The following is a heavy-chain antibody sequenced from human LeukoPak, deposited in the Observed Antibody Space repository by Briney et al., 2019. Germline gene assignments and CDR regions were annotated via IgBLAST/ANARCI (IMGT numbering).Heavy chain of an antibody. CDR3: AKFPDDFGGGYSPYYYFYMDV. CDR2: IWGNGYSR. V-gene: IGHV3-23*01. CDR1: GFAFRYYS. D-gene: IGHD3-3*01. J-gene: IGHJ6*03. Sequence: GWSLTLSCPASGFAFRYYSMIWVGQAPAKGRDWVAGIWGNGYSRYYADSVNGRFTISRDNSKNTLYLQINSLRAQDTAVYYCAKFPDDFGGGYSPYYYFYMDVWGRGTTVTVSS.